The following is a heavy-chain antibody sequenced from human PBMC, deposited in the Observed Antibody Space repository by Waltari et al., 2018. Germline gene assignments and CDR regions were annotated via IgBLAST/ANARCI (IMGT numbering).Heavy chain of an antibody. CDR3: AKDFCSGGSCYYFDY. Sequence: EVQLLESGGGLVQPGGSLRLSCAASGFTFSSYAMSWVRQAPGKGLEWVSAISGSGGRTYYADSVKGRFTISRDNSKNTLYLQMNSLRAEDTAVYYCAKDFCSGGSCYYFDYWGQGTLVTVSS. J-gene: IGHJ4*02. CDR1: GFTFSSYA. V-gene: IGHV3-23*01. CDR2: ISGSGGRT. D-gene: IGHD2-15*01.